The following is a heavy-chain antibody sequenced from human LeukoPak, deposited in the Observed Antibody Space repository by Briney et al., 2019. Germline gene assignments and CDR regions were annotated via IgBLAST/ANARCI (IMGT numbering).Heavy chain of an antibody. V-gene: IGHV4-4*09. CDR3: ARGRSGSYLSAFDI. CDR2: IYTSGST. D-gene: IGHD1-26*01. J-gene: IGHJ3*02. CDR1: GGSISSYY. Sequence: KPSETLSLICTVSGGSISSYYWSWIRQPPGKGLEWIGYIYTSGSTNYNPSLKSRVTISVDTSKNQFSLKLSSVTAADTAVYYCARGRSGSYLSAFDIWGQGTTVTVSS.